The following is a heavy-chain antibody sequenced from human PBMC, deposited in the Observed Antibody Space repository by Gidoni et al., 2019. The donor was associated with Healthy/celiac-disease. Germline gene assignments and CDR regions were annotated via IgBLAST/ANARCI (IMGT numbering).Heavy chain of an antibody. CDR2: MSSSSSDT. Sequence: QVQLVESGGGLVKPGGSLRLSCAASGFTFSYYYMSWIRQAPGKGLEWVTYMSSSSSDTNYADSVKGRFTISRDNAKNSLYLQMNSLRAEDTAVYYCARDGLAKSHAFDIWGQGTMVTVSS. J-gene: IGHJ3*02. V-gene: IGHV3-11*06. CDR1: GFTFSYYY. D-gene: IGHD6-19*01. CDR3: ARDGLAKSHAFDI.